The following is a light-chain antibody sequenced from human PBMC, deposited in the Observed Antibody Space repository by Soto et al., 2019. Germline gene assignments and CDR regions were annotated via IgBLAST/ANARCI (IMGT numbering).Light chain of an antibody. Sequence: IVLTQSPGNLSLSPGERATLSCRASQSVSSSYLAWYQQRPGQAPRLLIFGASYRATGIPDRFSGSGSGTDFPLTISRLEPEDFAVYYCQPYRCFPPEFTFGPGTKVDSK. CDR3: QPYRCFPPEFT. CDR1: QSVSSSY. J-gene: IGKJ3*01. CDR2: GAS. V-gene: IGKV3-20*01.